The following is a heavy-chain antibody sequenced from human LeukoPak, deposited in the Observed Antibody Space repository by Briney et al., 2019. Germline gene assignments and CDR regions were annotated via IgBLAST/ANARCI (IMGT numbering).Heavy chain of an antibody. V-gene: IGHV3-7*05. CDR3: VLGFDGYFGFDL. J-gene: IGHJ3*01. Sequence: GGSLRLSCKVSVFTSANYWMSWVRLAPGKGLEWVANINQDGSETFYVDSVKGRFTISRDNGKNSMFVQMDSLRAEDTAVYYCVLGFDGYFGFDLWGQGTMVTVSS. CDR2: INQDGSET. CDR1: VFTSANYW. D-gene: IGHD5-24*01.